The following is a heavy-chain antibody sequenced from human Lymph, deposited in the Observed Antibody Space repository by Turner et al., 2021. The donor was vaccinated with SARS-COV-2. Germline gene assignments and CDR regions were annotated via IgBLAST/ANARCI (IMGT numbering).Heavy chain of an antibody. J-gene: IGHJ6*02. CDR1: GFTFSSYA. Sequence: QVQLVASGGGVVQPGRSLRLSCAASGFTFSSYAMHWVRQAPGKGLGWVAVISYDGSNKYYADTVKGRFTISRDNSKNTLYLQMNSLRAEDTAVYYCARDTGGQVDVWGQGTTVTVSS. CDR3: ARDTGGQVDV. D-gene: IGHD2-8*02. V-gene: IGHV3-30-3*01. CDR2: ISYDGSNK.